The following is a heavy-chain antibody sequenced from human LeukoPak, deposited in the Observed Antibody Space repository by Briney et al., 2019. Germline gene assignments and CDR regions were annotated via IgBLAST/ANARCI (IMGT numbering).Heavy chain of an antibody. CDR1: GYTFTSYG. D-gene: IGHD5-24*01. CDR3: ARLKMATNPYYYYYMDV. CDR2: ISAYNGNT. Sequence: GASVKVSCKASGYTFTSYGISWVRQAPGQGLEWMGWISAYNGNTNYAQKLQGRVTMTTDTSTSTAYMELRSLRSDDTAVYYCARLKMATNPYYYYYMDVWGKGTTVTISS. J-gene: IGHJ6*03. V-gene: IGHV1-18*01.